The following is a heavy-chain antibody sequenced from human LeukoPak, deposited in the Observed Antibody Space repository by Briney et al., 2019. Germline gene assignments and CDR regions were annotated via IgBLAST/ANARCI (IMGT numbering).Heavy chain of an antibody. CDR3: ASFDSSGPWVLDY. D-gene: IGHD3-22*01. CDR1: GFTFSSYS. Sequence: GGSLRLSCAASGFTFSSYSMNWVRQAPGKGLEWVSSISSSSSYIYYADSVKGRFTISRDNAKNSLYLQMNSLRAEDTAVYYCASFDSSGPWVLDYWGQGTLVTVSS. J-gene: IGHJ4*02. V-gene: IGHV3-21*01. CDR2: ISSSSSYI.